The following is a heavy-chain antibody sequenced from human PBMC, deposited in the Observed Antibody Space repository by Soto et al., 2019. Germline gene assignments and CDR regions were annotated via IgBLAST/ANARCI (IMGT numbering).Heavy chain of an antibody. CDR3: TRSLAIDFDS. J-gene: IGHJ4*02. V-gene: IGHV3-49*04. CDR2: IRRKAYGGTT. Sequence: GGSLRLSSSASGFNFGAYAMSWVRQPPGKGLEWVGFIRRKAYGGTTDYAASVKGRFTISRDDSKSIAYLQMNSLKIEDTAVYYCTRSLAIDFDSWGQGTLVTVSS. CDR1: GFNFGAYA.